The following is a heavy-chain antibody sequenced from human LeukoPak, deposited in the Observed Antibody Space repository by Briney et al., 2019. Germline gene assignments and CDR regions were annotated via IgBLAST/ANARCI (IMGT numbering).Heavy chain of an antibody. CDR1: GGSISSYY. CDR3: ARVVSRGIAVAGSPGEFDY. Sequence: SETLSLTCTVSGGSISSYYWSWIRQPPGKGLEWLGYIYYSGSTNYNPSLKGRVTISVDTSKNQFSLRLSSVTAADTAVYYCARVVSRGIAVAGSPGEFDYWGQGTLVTVSS. CDR2: IYYSGST. J-gene: IGHJ4*02. D-gene: IGHD6-19*01. V-gene: IGHV4-59*01.